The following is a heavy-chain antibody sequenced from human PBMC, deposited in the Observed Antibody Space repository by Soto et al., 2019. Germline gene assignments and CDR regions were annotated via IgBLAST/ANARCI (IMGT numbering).Heavy chain of an antibody. CDR1: GFTFSGYW. V-gene: IGHV3-74*01. J-gene: IGHJ4*02. CDR2: LTPNGTFT. D-gene: IGHD2-2*01. CDR3: ARGGTSRTYGGLFYK. Sequence: EVQLVESGGGLVQPGGSLRLSCAGSGFTFSGYWMHWVRQAPGKGPVWVSRLTPNGTFTTNADSVKGRFTISRDNAKKTVYLQMNSLRADDAAIYYCARGGTSRTYGGLFYKWGQGTLVTVSS.